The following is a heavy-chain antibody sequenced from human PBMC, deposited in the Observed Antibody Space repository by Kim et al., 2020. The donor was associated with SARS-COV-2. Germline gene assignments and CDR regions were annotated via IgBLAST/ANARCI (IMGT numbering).Heavy chain of an antibody. V-gene: IGHV4-39*01. D-gene: IGHD3-16*02. J-gene: IGHJ4*01. CDR1: GGSISSSSNY. Sequence: SETLSLTCTVSGGSISSSSNYWGWIRQRPGKGLEWIGRIYYSGTTYYNPSLKSRVTISVDTSKKQFTLKRSSVTAAETAVYYCVFRDYYDYVWGSYRIYWGQGTLVTVSS. CDR2: IYYSGTT. CDR3: VFRDYYDYVWGSYRIY.